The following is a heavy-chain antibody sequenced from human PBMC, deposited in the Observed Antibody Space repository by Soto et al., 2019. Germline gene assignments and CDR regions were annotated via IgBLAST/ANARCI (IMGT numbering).Heavy chain of an antibody. CDR2: INHSGNT. J-gene: IGHJ4*02. CDR1: GGSFSTYY. Sequence: PSETLSLTCTVYGGSFSTYYWSWIRQPPGKGLEWIGEINHSGNTNYNPSLMGRVTMSFDTSKNQFSLKLSSVTAADTAVYYCTGPYPYYFDSWGQGTLVTVS. V-gene: IGHV4-34*01. CDR3: TGPYPYYFDS.